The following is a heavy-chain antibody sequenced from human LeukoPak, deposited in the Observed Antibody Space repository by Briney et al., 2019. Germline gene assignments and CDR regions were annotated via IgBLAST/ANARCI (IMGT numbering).Heavy chain of an antibody. CDR1: GGSFSGYY. Sequence: PSETLSLTCAVYGGSFSGYYWSWIRQPPGKGLEWIGSIYYSGSTYYNPSLKSRVTISVDTSKNQFSLKLSSVTAADTAVYYCARHRYSSGWYHIDYWGQGTLVTVSS. V-gene: IGHV4-34*01. CDR2: IYYSGST. CDR3: ARHRYSSGWYHIDY. J-gene: IGHJ4*02. D-gene: IGHD6-19*01.